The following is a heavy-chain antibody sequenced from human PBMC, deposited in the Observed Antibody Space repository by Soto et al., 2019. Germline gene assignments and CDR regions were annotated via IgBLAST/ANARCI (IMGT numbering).Heavy chain of an antibody. CDR2: ISSSSSYI. Sequence: GGSLRLSCAASGFTFSSYSMNWVRQAPGKGLEWVSSISSSSSYIYYADSVKGRFTISRDNAKNSLYLQMNSLRAEDTAVYYCARTMSITIFGVVIRYFDLWGRGTLVTVSS. D-gene: IGHD3-3*01. J-gene: IGHJ2*01. CDR3: ARTMSITIFGVVIRYFDL. V-gene: IGHV3-21*01. CDR1: GFTFSSYS.